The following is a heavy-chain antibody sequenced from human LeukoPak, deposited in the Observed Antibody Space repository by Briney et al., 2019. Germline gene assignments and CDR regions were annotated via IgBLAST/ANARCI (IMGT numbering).Heavy chain of an antibody. Sequence: ASVKVSCKASGYTFNTFGIGWVRQAPGQGLEWMGWISAYNGDTNYAQKLQGRVTMTTDTSTTTAYMELRSLRSDDTAFYYCARSGDGNWFDPWGQGTQVTVSS. V-gene: IGHV1-18*01. J-gene: IGHJ5*02. CDR3: ARSGDGNWFDP. CDR2: ISAYNGDT. D-gene: IGHD4-17*01. CDR1: GYTFNTFG.